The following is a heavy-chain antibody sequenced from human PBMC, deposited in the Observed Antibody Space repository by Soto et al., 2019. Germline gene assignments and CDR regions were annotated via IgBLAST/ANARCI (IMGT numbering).Heavy chain of an antibody. CDR1: GFTLSSYA. V-gene: IGHV3-23*01. CDR2: ISASGGST. J-gene: IGHJ4*02. Sequence: GGSLRLSCAASGFTLSSYAMSWVRQAPGKGLEWVSGISASGGSTYYADSVKGRFTISRDNSKNTLYLQMNSLRAEDTAVYYCARDLDSSGSPSLDYWGQGTLVTVSS. CDR3: ARDLDSSGSPSLDY. D-gene: IGHD3-22*01.